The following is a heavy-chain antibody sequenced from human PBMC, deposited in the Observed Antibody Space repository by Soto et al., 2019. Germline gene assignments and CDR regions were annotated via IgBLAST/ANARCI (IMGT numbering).Heavy chain of an antibody. D-gene: IGHD3-10*01. J-gene: IGHJ6*03. V-gene: IGHV1-18*01. Sequence: EASVKVSCKASGYTFTSYGISWVRQAPGQGLEWMGWISAYNGNTNYAQKLQGRVTMTTDTSTSTAYMELRSLRSDDTAVYYCASLERGWVTMVRGANYYYYYMDVWGKGTTVTVSS. CDR2: ISAYNGNT. CDR1: GYTFTSYG. CDR3: ASLERGWVTMVRGANYYYYYMDV.